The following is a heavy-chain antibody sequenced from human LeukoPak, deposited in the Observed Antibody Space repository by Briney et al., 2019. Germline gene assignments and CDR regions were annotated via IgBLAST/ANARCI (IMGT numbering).Heavy chain of an antibody. CDR3: AKAMFAAAGTIFDY. CDR2: ISGSGGST. J-gene: IGHJ4*02. V-gene: IGHV3-23*01. CDR1: GFTFSNYA. Sequence: GGSRRLSGAASGFTFSNYAMSWVRQAPGKLLELVAAISGSGGSTYYAASVKGRFTISRDNSKNTLYLQMISLRAEDTAVYYCAKAMFAAAGTIFDYWGQGNLVTVSS. D-gene: IGHD6-13*01.